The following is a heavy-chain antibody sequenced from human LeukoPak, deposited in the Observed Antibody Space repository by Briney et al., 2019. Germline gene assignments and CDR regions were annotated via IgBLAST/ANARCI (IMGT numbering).Heavy chain of an antibody. Sequence: PGGSLRLSCAASGFTFSSYEMNWVRQAPGKGLEWVSYISSSGSTIYYADSVKGRFTISRDNAKNSLYLQMNSLRADDTAVYYCARVVGGSYFPHYYYYMDVWGKGTTVTVSS. V-gene: IGHV3-48*03. CDR1: GFTFSSYE. CDR2: ISSSGSTI. CDR3: ARVVGGSYFPHYYYYMDV. D-gene: IGHD1-26*01. J-gene: IGHJ6*03.